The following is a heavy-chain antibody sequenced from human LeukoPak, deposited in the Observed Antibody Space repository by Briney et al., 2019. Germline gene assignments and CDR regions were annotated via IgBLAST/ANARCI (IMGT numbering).Heavy chain of an antibody. V-gene: IGHV3-74*03. Sequence: GGSLRLSCAASGFTFSSYWMHWVRQAPGKGLVWVSNINSDGSRITYADSVKGRFTISRDNAENTLYLQMNSLRAEDTAVYFCARDSLGGFDPWGQGTLVTVSS. CDR3: ARDSLGGFDP. CDR2: INSDGSRI. D-gene: IGHD3-16*01. J-gene: IGHJ5*02. CDR1: GFTFSSYW.